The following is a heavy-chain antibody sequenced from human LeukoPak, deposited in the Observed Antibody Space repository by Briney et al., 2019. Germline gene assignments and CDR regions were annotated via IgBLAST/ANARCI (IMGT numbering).Heavy chain of an antibody. Sequence: GGSLRLSCAASGFTFSSYWMHWVRQAPGKGLEWVSYISAISSSSTYYADSVKGRLTISRDNAKNSLYLQMNSLRAEDTAVYYCAELGITMIGGVWGKGTTVTISS. J-gene: IGHJ6*04. D-gene: IGHD3-10*02. CDR3: AELGITMIGGV. V-gene: IGHV3-48*04. CDR1: GFTFSSYW. CDR2: ISAISSSST.